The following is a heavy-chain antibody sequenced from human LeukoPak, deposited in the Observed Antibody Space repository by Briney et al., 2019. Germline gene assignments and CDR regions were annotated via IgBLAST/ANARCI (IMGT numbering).Heavy chain of an antibody. CDR3: ARALPRITIFGVVIKNRRKYNWFDP. D-gene: IGHD3-3*01. CDR1: GYTFTSYY. Sequence: ASVKVSCKASGYTFTSYYMHWVRQAPGQGFEWMGIINPSGGSTSYAQKFQGRVTMTRDMSTSTVYMELSSLRSEDTAVYYCARALPRITIFGVVIKNRRKYNWFDPWGQGTLVTVSS. CDR2: INPSGGST. V-gene: IGHV1-46*01. J-gene: IGHJ5*02.